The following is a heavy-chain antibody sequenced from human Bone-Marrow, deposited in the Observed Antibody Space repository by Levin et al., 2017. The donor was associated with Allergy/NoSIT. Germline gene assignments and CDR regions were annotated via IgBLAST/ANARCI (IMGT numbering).Heavy chain of an antibody. D-gene: IGHD3-3*01. CDR3: ARVLTTIFGVVPFDP. V-gene: IGHV4-4*02. Sequence: SETLSLTCAVSGGSISSSNWWSWVRQPPGKGLEWLGEIYHSGSTNYNPSLKSRVTISVDKSKNQFSLKLSSVTAADTAVYYCARVLTTIFGVVPFDPWGQGTLVTVSS. CDR2: IYHSGST. J-gene: IGHJ5*02. CDR1: GGSISSSNW.